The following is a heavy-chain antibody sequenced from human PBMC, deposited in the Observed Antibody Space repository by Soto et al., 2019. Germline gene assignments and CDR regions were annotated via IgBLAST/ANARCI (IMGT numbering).Heavy chain of an antibody. Sequence: QVQLMQSGAEVKKPGASVKVSCKASGYTFTSYNVHWVRQAPGQGLEWMGIIYASGGSTTYAQNFQGRLTVTRDTSTSTVYIELSSRRSDATAVYYCFRGGFPDYGKEGRSWGQGTLVSVSS. CDR2: IYASGGST. CDR3: FRGGFPDYGKEGRS. D-gene: IGHD4-17*01. CDR1: GYTFTSYN. J-gene: IGHJ5*02. V-gene: IGHV1-46*01.